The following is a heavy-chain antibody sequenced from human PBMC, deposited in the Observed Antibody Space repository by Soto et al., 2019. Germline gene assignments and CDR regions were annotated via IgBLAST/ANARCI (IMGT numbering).Heavy chain of an antibody. CDR2: INYRGTT. V-gene: IGHV4-31*03. J-gene: IGHJ4*02. CDR1: GGSITNGDYY. CDR3: ARDAPGEAPY. D-gene: IGHD2-2*01. Sequence: QVQLQESGPGLLRPSQTLSLTCTVSGGSITNGDYYWNWIRQHPGKGLEWIGYINYRGTTFYNPSLKSRVFISVETSKNQFSLNLSSVTAADTAVYFCARDAPGEAPYWGQGTLVTVSS.